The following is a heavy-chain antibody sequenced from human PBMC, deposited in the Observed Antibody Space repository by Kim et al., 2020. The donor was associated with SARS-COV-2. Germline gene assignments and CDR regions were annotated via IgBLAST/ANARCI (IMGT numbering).Heavy chain of an antibody. CDR2: INTNTGNP. Sequence: ASVKVSCKASGYTFTSYAMNWVRQAPGQGLEWMGWINTNTGNPTYAQGFTGRFVFSLDTSVSTAYLQISSLKAEDTAVYYCARGLPGFGVVISDFDYWGQGTLVTVSS. D-gene: IGHD3-3*01. CDR3: ARGLPGFGVVISDFDY. J-gene: IGHJ4*02. CDR1: GYTFTSYA. V-gene: IGHV7-4-1*02.